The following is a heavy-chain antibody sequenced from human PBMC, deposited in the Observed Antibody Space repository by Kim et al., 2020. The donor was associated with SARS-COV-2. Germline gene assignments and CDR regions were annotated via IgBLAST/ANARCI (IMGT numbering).Heavy chain of an antibody. CDR3: ARVGRIKIFGVVTYFDY. CDR1: GGSISSGGYY. J-gene: IGHJ4*02. V-gene: IGHV4-31*03. CDR2: IYYSGST. Sequence: SETLSLTCTVSGGSISSGGYYWSWIRQHPGKGLEWIGYIYYSGSTYYNPSLKSRVSISVDTSKNQFSLKLSSVTAADTAVYYCARVGRIKIFGVVTYFDYWGQGTLVTVSS. D-gene: IGHD3-3*01.